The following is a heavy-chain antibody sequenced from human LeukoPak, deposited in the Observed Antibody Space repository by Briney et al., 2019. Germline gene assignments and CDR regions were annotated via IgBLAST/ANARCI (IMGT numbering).Heavy chain of an antibody. CDR3: ARAGFSSSAPRGWFDP. Sequence: GGSLRLSCAASGFTFSSYAMHWVRQAPGKGLEWVANIKQDGSEKYYVDSVKGRFTISRDNAKNSLYLQMNSLRAEDTAVYYCARAGFSSSAPRGWFDPWGQGTLVTVSS. CDR1: GFTFSSYA. J-gene: IGHJ5*02. D-gene: IGHD3-10*01. CDR2: IKQDGSEK. V-gene: IGHV3-7*01.